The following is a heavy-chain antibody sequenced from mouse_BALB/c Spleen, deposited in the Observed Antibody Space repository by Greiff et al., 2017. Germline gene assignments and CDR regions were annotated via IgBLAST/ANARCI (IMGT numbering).Heavy chain of an antibody. J-gene: IGHJ1*01. CDR2: SRNKANDYTT. V-gene: IGHV7-1*02. Sequence: EVKLMESGGGLVQPGGSLRLSCATSGFTFSDFYMAWVRQPPGKRLEWIAASRNKANDYTTEYSASVKGRFIVSRDTSQSILYLQMNALRAEDTAIYYCARDYYYGSSYGYFDVWGAGTTVTVSS. CDR3: ARDYYYGSSYGYFDV. D-gene: IGHD1-1*01. CDR1: GFTFSDFY.